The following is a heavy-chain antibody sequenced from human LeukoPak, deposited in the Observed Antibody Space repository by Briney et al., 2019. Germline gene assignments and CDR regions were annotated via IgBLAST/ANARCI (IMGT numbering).Heavy chain of an antibody. D-gene: IGHD3-9*01. CDR1: GFTLSSVY. Sequence: PGGSLRLSCAASGFTLSSVYMTWVRQAPGKGLEWVSVIYSAVTTYSADSVKGRFTISRDNSKNTVYLQMNSLRVEDTAVYYCARSTDWFQKIFDYWGQGALVTVSS. V-gene: IGHV3-53*01. J-gene: IGHJ4*02. CDR2: IYSAVTT. CDR3: ARSTDWFQKIFDY.